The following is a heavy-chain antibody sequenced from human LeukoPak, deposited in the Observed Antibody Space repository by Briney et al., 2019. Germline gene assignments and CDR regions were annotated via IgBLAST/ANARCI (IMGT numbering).Heavy chain of an antibody. D-gene: IGHD3-10*01. CDR2: IDPSDSYT. CDR1: GYSFTSYW. CDR3: ARLRGGELSKYYFDY. Sequence: GESLRISCKGSGYSFTSYWISWVRQIPGEGLEWMGRIDPSDSYTNYSPSFQGHVTISADKSISTAYLQWSSLKASDTAMYYCARLRGGELSKYYFDYWGQGTLVTVSS. J-gene: IGHJ4*02. V-gene: IGHV5-10-1*01.